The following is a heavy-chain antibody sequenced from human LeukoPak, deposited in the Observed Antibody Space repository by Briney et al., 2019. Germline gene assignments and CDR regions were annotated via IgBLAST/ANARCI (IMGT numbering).Heavy chain of an antibody. Sequence: ASVKVSCKASGGTFSSYTISWVRQAPGQGLEWMGRIIPTLGIANYAQKFQGRVTITADKSTSTAYMELSSLRSEDTAVYYCARARAYYDSSGCYRYWGQGTLVTVSS. D-gene: IGHD3-22*01. CDR1: GGTFSSYT. V-gene: IGHV1-69*02. CDR3: ARARAYYDSSGCYRY. CDR2: IIPTLGIA. J-gene: IGHJ4*02.